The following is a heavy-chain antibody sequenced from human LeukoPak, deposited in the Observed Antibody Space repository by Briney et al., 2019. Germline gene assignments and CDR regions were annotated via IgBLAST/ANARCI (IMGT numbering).Heavy chain of an antibody. V-gene: IGHV4-59*08. D-gene: IGHD3-3*01. CDR2: IYYTGKT. CDR3: LGTDFWSCSAGSPGRALDY. Sequence: SETLSLTCTVSGVSISSYYWSWIRQPPGKGLEWIGYIYYTGKTNYNPSLKSRVTISVDTYTNQFSLKLTSVTAADTPVCECLGTDFWSCSAGSPGRALDYWGQGNLVTVS. J-gene: IGHJ4*02. CDR1: GVSISSYY.